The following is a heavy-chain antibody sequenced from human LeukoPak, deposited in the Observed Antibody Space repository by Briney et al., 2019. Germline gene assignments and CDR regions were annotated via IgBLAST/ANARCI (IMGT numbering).Heavy chain of an antibody. CDR1: GGSFSGYY. CDR3: ARHITKEYCSGGSCYSTDYYYYYMDG. J-gene: IGHJ6*03. Sequence: PSETLSLTCAVYGGSFSGYYWSWIRQPPGKGLEWIGEINHSGSTNYNPSLKSRVTISVDTSKNQFSLKLSSVTAADTAVYYCARHITKEYCSGGSCYSTDYYYYYMDGGGKGTTVTISS. V-gene: IGHV4-34*01. CDR2: INHSGST. D-gene: IGHD2-15*01.